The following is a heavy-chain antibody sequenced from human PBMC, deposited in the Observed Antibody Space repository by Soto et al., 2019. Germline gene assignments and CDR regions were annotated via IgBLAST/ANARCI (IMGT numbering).Heavy chain of an antibody. Sequence: ASVKVSCKASGYTFTGYYMHWVRQAPGQGLEWMGWINPNSGGTNYAQKFQGWVTMTRDTSISTAYMELSRLRSDDTAVYYCARDYGRTEDSSSNWFDPWGQGTLVTVSS. CDR2: INPNSGGT. CDR3: ARDYGRTEDSSSNWFDP. D-gene: IGHD6-6*01. CDR1: GYTFTGYY. V-gene: IGHV1-2*04. J-gene: IGHJ5*02.